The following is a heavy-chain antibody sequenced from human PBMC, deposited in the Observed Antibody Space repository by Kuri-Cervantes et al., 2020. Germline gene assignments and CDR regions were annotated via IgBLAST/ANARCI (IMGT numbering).Heavy chain of an antibody. D-gene: IGHD2-2*01. V-gene: IGHV1-69*02. CDR1: GGTFSSYT. CDR3: ARSAPQYCSSTSCYFWFDP. Sequence: SVKVSCKASGGTFSSYTISWVRQAPGQGLEWMGRIIPILGIANYAQKFQGRVTITADKSTSTAYVELSSLGSEDTAVYYCARSAPQYCSSTSCYFWFDPWGQGTLVTVSS. J-gene: IGHJ5*02. CDR2: IIPILGIA.